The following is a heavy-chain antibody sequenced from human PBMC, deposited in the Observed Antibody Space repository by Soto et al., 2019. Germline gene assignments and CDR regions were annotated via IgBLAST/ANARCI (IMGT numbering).Heavy chain of an antibody. V-gene: IGHV3-33*01. J-gene: IGHJ5*02. CDR2: IWYDGSNK. CDR1: GFTFSSYG. CDR3: ARDPAWFGESKTPIPYWFDP. Sequence: QVQLVESGGGVVQPGRSLRLSCAASGFTFSSYGMHWVRQAPGKGLEWVAVIWYDGSNKYYADSVKGRFTISRDNSKNTLYLQMNSLRAEDTAVYYCARDPAWFGESKTPIPYWFDPWGQGTLVTVSS. D-gene: IGHD3-10*01.